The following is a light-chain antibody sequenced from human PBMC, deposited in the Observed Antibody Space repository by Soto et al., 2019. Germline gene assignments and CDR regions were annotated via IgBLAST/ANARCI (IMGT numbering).Light chain of an antibody. CDR3: QQYGSSGTV. CDR2: GAS. CDR1: QSVTSNY. J-gene: IGKJ5*01. V-gene: IGKV3-20*01. Sequence: EIVLTQSPGTLSLSPGERATLSCRASQSVTSNYLAWYQQKPGQAPMLLIYGASTRATGIPDRFSGSGSGTDFTLTISRLEPEDFAVYYCQQYGSSGTVFGQGTRLEIK.